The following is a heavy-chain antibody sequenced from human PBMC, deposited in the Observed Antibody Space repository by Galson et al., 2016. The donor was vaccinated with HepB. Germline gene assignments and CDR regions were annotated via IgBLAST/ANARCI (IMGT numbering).Heavy chain of an antibody. CDR3: VQGSTAPAV. CDR2: IYSNGNT. D-gene: IGHD1-26*01. J-gene: IGHJ6*04. CDR1: GFSVSRSY. Sequence: SLRLSCAASGFSVSRSYMSWVRQAPGKGLEWVSIIYSNGNTFYADSVKGRFTISRDNSKNTLSLQMNSLRAEDTAVYYCVQGSTAPAVWGKGTTVTVSS. V-gene: IGHV3-53*01.